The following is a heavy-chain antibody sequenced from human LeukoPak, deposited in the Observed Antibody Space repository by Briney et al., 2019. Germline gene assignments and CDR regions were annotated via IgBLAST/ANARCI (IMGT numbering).Heavy chain of an antibody. V-gene: IGHV3-30-3*01. D-gene: IGHD1-26*01. J-gene: IGHJ6*02. Sequence: PGRSLRLSCAASGFTFSSYAMHWVRQAPGKGLEWVAVISYDGSNKYYADSVKGRFTISRDNAKNSLYLQMNSLRAEDTAVYYCARDSVGRDSSYYYYYGMDVWGQGTTVTVSS. CDR1: GFTFSSYA. CDR3: ARDSVGRDSSYYYYYGMDV. CDR2: ISYDGSNK.